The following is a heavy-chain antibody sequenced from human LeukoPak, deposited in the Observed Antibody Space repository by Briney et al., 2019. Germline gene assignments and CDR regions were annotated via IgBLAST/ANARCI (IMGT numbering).Heavy chain of an antibody. V-gene: IGHV3-7*01. D-gene: IGHD6-19*01. CDR2: IKLDGSEK. Sequence: PGGSLRLSCAASGFTCNSYWRSWVRQAPGKGLEWVANIKLDGSEKYYVDSVKGQFTIHRNNAKNSLYLQMNSLRAEDTAVYYCARIRLGWSQNWDYWGQGTLVTVSS. CDR3: ARIRLGWSQNWDY. CDR1: GFTCNSYW. J-gene: IGHJ4*02.